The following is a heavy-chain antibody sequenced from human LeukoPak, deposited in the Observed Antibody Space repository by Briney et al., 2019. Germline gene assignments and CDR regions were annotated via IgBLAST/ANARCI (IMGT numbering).Heavy chain of an antibody. CDR1: SGSISSYY. CDR3: ARETRYYDILTGYSSHYGMDV. Sequence: KTSETLSLTCTVSSGSISSYYWSWIRQPPGKGLEWIGYIYYSGSTNYNPSLKSRVTTSVDTSKNQFSLKLSSVTAADTAVYYCARETRYYDILTGYSSHYGMDVWGQGTTVTVSS. V-gene: IGHV4-59*01. J-gene: IGHJ6*02. CDR2: IYYSGST. D-gene: IGHD3-9*01.